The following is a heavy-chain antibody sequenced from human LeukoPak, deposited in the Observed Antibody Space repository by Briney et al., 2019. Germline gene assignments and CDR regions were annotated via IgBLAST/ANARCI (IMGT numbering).Heavy chain of an antibody. D-gene: IGHD3-22*01. V-gene: IGHV4-39*01. CDR2: IYHSGST. CDR1: GGSISSGDYY. Sequence: SQTLSLTCTVSGGSISSGDYYWSWIRQPPGKGLEWIGSIYHSGSTYYNPSLKSRVTISVDTSKNQFSLKLSSVTAADTAVYYCARHPNSNSYYYVIFFDYWGQGTLVTVSS. CDR3: ARHPNSNSYYYVIFFDY. J-gene: IGHJ4*02.